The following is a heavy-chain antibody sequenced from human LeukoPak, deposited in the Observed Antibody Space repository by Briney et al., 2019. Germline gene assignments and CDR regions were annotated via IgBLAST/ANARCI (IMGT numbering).Heavy chain of an antibody. J-gene: IGHJ6*02. CDR1: GFIFSIYA. CDR3: ANDLTGGSYYFAMDV. CDR2: ISGRGDST. Sequence: GGSLGLSCAASGFIFSIYAMTWVRQAPGKGLEWVSAISGRGDSTYYADSVKGRFTISRDNSKNTLYLQMNNLRAEDTAVYYCANDLTGGSYYFAMDVWGPGTTVTVSS. V-gene: IGHV3-23*01. D-gene: IGHD7-27*01.